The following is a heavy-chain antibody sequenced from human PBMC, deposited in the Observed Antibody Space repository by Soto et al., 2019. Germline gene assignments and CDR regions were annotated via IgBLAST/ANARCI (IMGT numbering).Heavy chain of an antibody. CDR3: AKPMVGDAFDI. V-gene: IGHV3-74*01. Sequence: PGGSLLLSCAASGFTFTNYWMQWVRQAPGKGLVWVSRINSDGSSTSHADSVKGRFTISRDNAKNTLYLQMSSLRAEDTAVYYCAKPMVGDAFDIWGQGTMVTVSS. CDR1: GFTFTNYW. J-gene: IGHJ3*02. D-gene: IGHD3-10*01. CDR2: INSDGSST.